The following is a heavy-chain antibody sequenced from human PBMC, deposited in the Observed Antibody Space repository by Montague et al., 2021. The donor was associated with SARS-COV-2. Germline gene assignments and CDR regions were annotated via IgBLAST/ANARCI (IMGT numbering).Heavy chain of an antibody. CDR3: ARTSASSDY. J-gene: IGHJ4*02. V-gene: IGHV6-1*01. Sequence: IYWDSVSRNSAAWNWIRQSPSRGLEWLGRTYYRSKWYNDYAVSVKSRITINPDTSKNQISLQLNSVTPEDTAVYYCARTSASSDYWGQGTLVTVSS. CDR1: WDSVSRNSAA. CDR2: TYYRSKWYN. D-gene: IGHD1-26*01.